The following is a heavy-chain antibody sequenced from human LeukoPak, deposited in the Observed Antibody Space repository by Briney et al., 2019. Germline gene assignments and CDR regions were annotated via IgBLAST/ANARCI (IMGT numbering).Heavy chain of an antibody. CDR3: ALWTGTTLDY. CDR1: GFTFSSYD. J-gene: IGHJ4*02. V-gene: IGHV3-33*01. CDR2: IWYDGSNK. Sequence: GRSLRLSCAASGFTFSSYDIHWVRQAPGKGLEWVAVIWYDGSNKYYADSVKGRFTLSRDNSKNTLSLQMNSLRAEDTAVYYCALWTGTTLDYWGQGTLITVSS. D-gene: IGHD3/OR15-3a*01.